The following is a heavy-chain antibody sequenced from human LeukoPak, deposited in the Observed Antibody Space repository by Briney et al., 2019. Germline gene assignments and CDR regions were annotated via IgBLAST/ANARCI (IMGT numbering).Heavy chain of an antibody. J-gene: IGHJ6*02. CDR3: ARAQWEYYYDSSGHTESYYYYCYGMDV. D-gene: IGHD3-22*01. V-gene: IGHV4-4*02. CDR2: IYHSGST. CDR1: GGSISSSNW. Sequence: PSETLSLTCAVSGGSISSSNWWSWVRQPPGKGLEWIGEIYHSGSTNYNPSLKSRVTISVDKSKNQFSLKMRSVTAADTAVYYCARAQWEYYYDSSGHTESYYYYCYGMDVWGQGTTVTVSS.